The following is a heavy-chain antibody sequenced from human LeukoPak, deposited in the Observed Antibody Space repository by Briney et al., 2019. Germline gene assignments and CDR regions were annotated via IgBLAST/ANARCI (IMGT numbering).Heavy chain of an antibody. Sequence: ASVKVSCKASGYTYPTYSFNWVRQAPGQGLEWMGWISAYNGNTNYAQKFQGRVTMTADTSTTTAYMELRSLTSDDSAVYYCARGYSGNYRTYYFYMDVWGKGTTVTVSS. J-gene: IGHJ6*03. CDR3: ARGYSGNYRTYYFYMDV. CDR1: GYTYPTYS. CDR2: ISAYNGNT. V-gene: IGHV1-18*01. D-gene: IGHD1-26*01.